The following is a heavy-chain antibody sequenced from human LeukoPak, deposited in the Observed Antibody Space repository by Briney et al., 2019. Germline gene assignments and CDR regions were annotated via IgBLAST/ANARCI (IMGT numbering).Heavy chain of an antibody. CDR1: GFTFSSYG. Sequence: PGGSLRLSCAASGFTFSSYGMHWVRQAPGKGLEWVAFIRYDGSNKYYADSVKGRFTISRDNSKNTLYLQMNSLRAEDTAVYYCAKDHHKVYYGSGSFTALDYWGQGTLVTVSS. CDR2: IRYDGSNK. CDR3: AKDHHKVYYGSGSFTALDY. J-gene: IGHJ4*02. D-gene: IGHD3-10*01. V-gene: IGHV3-30*02.